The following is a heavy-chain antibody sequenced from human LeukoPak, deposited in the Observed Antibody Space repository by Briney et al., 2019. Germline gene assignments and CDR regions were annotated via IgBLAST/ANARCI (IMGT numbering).Heavy chain of an antibody. J-gene: IGHJ4*02. D-gene: IGHD1-26*01. CDR2: ISGSGGSI. CDR3: AKDLQWELRGYFDY. V-gene: IGHV3-23*01. Sequence: GGSLRLSCAASGFTFSSYAMSWVRQAPGKGLEWVSAISGSGGSIYYADSVKGRFTISRDNSKNTLYLQMNSLRAEDTAVYYCAKDLQWELRGYFDYWGQGTLVTVSS. CDR1: GFTFSSYA.